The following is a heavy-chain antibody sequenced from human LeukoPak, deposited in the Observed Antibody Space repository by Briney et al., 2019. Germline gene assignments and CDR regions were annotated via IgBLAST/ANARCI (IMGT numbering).Heavy chain of an antibody. Sequence: PGGSLRLSCAASGFTFSTYAMSWVRQAPGKGLVWVSAISSSGDTTYYTDSVKGRFTISRDNSKNTLYLQMNSLRAEDTAVYYCAKDLEGSTWYESFDYWGQGTLVTVSS. CDR1: GFTFSTYA. D-gene: IGHD6-13*01. CDR2: ISSSGDTT. V-gene: IGHV3-23*01. J-gene: IGHJ4*02. CDR3: AKDLEGSTWYESFDY.